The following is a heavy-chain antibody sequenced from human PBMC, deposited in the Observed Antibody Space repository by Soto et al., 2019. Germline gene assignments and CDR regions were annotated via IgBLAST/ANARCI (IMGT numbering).Heavy chain of an antibody. V-gene: IGHV3-66*04. CDR1: GFTVSSNY. Sequence: EVQLVESGGGLVQPGGSLRLSCAASGFTVSSNYMRWVRQAPGKGLEWASVIYSGGSTYYSDYVKDRFTISRDNSNNPLHLQMHRLRSEDTAAYYWARQRRAKSYGILTGYYSPPFLIKNWGQGPRVTVSS. CDR3: ARQRRAKSYGILTGYYSPPFLIKN. CDR2: IYSGGST. D-gene: IGHD3-9*01. J-gene: IGHJ4*02.